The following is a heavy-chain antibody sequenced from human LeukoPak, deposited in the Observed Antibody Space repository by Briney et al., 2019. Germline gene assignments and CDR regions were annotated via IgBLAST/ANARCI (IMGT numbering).Heavy chain of an antibody. Sequence: GGSLRLSGAASGFTFSSYAMSWVRQAPGKGLEWVSAISGSGGSTYYADSVKGRFTISRDNSKNTLYLQMNSLRAEDTAVYYCAKSVGFTVTNWFDPWGQGTLVTVSS. CDR3: AKSVGFTVTNWFDP. D-gene: IGHD4-17*01. CDR1: GFTFSSYA. J-gene: IGHJ5*02. CDR2: ISGSGGST. V-gene: IGHV3-23*01.